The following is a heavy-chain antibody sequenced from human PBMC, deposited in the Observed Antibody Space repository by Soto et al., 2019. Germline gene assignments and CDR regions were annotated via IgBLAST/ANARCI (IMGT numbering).Heavy chain of an antibody. CDR1: GFTFTSSA. CDR2: IVVGSGNT. D-gene: IGHD1-26*01. J-gene: IGHJ3*02. Sequence: SVKVSCKASGFTFTSSAVQWVRQARGQRLEWIGWIVVGSGNTNYAQKFQERVTITRDMSTSTAYMELSSLRSEDTAVYYCAAPAGSYYFLDDAFDIWGQGTMVTVSS. CDR3: AAPAGSYYFLDDAFDI. V-gene: IGHV1-58*01.